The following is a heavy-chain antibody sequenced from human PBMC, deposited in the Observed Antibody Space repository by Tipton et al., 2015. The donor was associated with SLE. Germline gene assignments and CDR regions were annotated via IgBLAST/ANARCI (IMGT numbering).Heavy chain of an antibody. J-gene: IGHJ4*02. CDR3: ARVTGTSDFDY. D-gene: IGHD1-20*01. CDR1: GGSISSGSYY. CDR2: IYTSGST. Sequence: TLSLTCTVSGGSISSGSYYWSWIRQPAGKGLEWIGRIYTSGSTNYNPSLKSRVTISVDTSKNQFSLKLSSVTAADTAVYYCARVTGTSDFDYWGQGTLVTVSS. V-gene: IGHV4-61*02.